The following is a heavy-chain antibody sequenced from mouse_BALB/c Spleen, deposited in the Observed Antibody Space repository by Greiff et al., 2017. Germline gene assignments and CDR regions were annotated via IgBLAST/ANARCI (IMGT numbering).Heavy chain of an antibody. CDR1: GFTFSSFG. CDR2: ISSGSSTI. Sequence: DVMLVESGGGLVQPGGSRKLSCAASGFTFSSFGMHWVRQAPEKGLEWVAYISSGSSTIYYADTVKGRFTISRDNPKNTLFLQMTSLRSEDTAMYYCARSTMITTADYWGQGTTLTVSS. V-gene: IGHV5-17*02. CDR3: ARSTMITTADY. D-gene: IGHD2-4*01. J-gene: IGHJ2*01.